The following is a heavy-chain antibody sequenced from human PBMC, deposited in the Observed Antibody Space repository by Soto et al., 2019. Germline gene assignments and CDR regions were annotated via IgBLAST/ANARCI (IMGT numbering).Heavy chain of an antibody. CDR1: GLTFSSYE. CDR3: ARDGRIRRPDWYFDL. V-gene: IGHV3-48*03. Sequence: VGSLRLSCAASGLTFSSYEMNWVRQAPGKGLEWVSYISRSGSTIYYADSVKGRVTISRDNAKNSLYLQMNSLRAEDTAVYYCARDGRIRRPDWYFDLWGRGTLVTVSS. CDR2: ISRSGSTI. J-gene: IGHJ2*01. D-gene: IGHD2-15*01.